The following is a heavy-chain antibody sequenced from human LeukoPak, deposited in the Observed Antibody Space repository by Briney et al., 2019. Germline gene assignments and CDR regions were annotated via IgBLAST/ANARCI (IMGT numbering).Heavy chain of an antibody. CDR2: IIHSGST. CDR1: GGSFSGYY. CDR3: ARQFYYDSSGHNWFDP. V-gene: IGHV4-34*12. J-gene: IGHJ5*02. D-gene: IGHD3-22*01. Sequence: SETLSLTCAVYGGSFSGYYWSWIRQPPGKGLEWIGVIIHSGSTNYNPSLKSRVTVSVDTSKNQFSLKLSSVTAADTAVYYCARQFYYDSSGHNWFDPWGQGTLVTVSS.